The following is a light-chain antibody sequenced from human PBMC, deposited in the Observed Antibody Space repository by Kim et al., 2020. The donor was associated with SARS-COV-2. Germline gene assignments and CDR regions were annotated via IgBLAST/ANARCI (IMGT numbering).Light chain of an antibody. CDR3: QTWGTGGV. J-gene: IGLJ3*02. Sequence: GASVRLTCTLSSGHSSRAIAWHQQQPEKGPRYLMKLNSDGSHTKGDGIPDRFSGSSSGAERYLTISSLQSEDEADYYCQTWGTGGVFGGGTQLTVL. CDR2: LNSDGSH. V-gene: IGLV4-69*01. CDR1: SGHSSRA.